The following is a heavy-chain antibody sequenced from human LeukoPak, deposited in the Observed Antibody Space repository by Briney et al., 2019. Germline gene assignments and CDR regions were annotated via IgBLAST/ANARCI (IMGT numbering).Heavy chain of an antibody. CDR3: ARDDFWSGYDWFDP. J-gene: IGHJ5*02. CDR1: GGSISTFY. Sequence: SETLSLTCTVSGGSISTFYWSWIRQPPGKGLEWVGHVYYSGSTNYNPALRSRVTISVDTSKNQFSLKLTSVTAADTAVYYCARDDFWSGYDWFDPWGQGTLVTVSS. CDR2: VYYSGST. V-gene: IGHV4-59*01. D-gene: IGHD3-3*01.